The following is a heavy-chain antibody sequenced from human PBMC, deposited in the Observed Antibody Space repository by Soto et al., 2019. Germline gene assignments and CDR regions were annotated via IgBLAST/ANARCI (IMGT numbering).Heavy chain of an antibody. CDR2: IIPIFGTA. Sequence: SVKVSCKAYNFSFTSHGISWVRQAPGQGLEWMGGIIPIFGTANYAQKFQGRVTITADESTSTAYMELSSLRSEDTAVYYCARDVAKQWLGPFDYWGQGTLVTVSS. CDR3: ARDVAKQWLGPFDY. V-gene: IGHV1-69*13. D-gene: IGHD6-19*01. J-gene: IGHJ4*02. CDR1: NFSFTSHG.